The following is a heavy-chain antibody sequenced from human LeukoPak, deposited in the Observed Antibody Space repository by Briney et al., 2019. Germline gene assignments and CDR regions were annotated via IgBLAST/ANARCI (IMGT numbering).Heavy chain of an antibody. V-gene: IGHV4-39*01. CDR3: AIYVDTAMVFDY. J-gene: IGHJ4*02. CDR1: GGSISSSSYY. Sequence: PSETLSLTCTVSGGSISSSSYYWGWIRQPPGKGLEWIGSIYYSGSTYYNPSLKSPVTISVDTSKNQFSLKLSSVTAADTAVYYCAIYVDTAMVFDYWGQGTLDTVSS. D-gene: IGHD5-18*01. CDR2: IYYSGST.